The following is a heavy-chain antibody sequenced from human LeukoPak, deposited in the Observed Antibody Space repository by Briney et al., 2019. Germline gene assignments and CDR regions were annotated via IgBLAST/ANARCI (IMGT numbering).Heavy chain of an antibody. D-gene: IGHD6-13*01. V-gene: IGHV7-4-1*02. CDR2: INTNTGNP. Sequence: ASVKVSCKASGGTFSSYAISWVRQAPGQGLEWMGWINTNTGNPTYAQGFTGRFVLSLDTSVSTAYPQISSLKAEDTAVYYCARTAAAMGRYFDYWGQGTLVTVSS. CDR1: GGTFSSYA. J-gene: IGHJ4*02. CDR3: ARTAAAMGRYFDY.